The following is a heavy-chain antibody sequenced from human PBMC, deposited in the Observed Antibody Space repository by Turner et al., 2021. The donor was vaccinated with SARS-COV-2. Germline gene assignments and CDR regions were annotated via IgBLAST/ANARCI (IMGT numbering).Heavy chain of an antibody. CDR1: GFTFSSYA. J-gene: IGHJ5*02. D-gene: IGHD3-22*01. Sequence: QVQLVESGGGVVQPGRSLRLSCAASGFTFSSYAMHWVRQAPGKGLEWVAVISYDGSNKYYADSVKGRFTISRDNSKNTLYLQMNSLRAEDTAVYYCAKDQFLRYYDSSGYLNWFDPWGQGTLVTVSS. CDR3: AKDQFLRYYDSSGYLNWFDP. V-gene: IGHV3-30-3*01. CDR2: ISYDGSNK.